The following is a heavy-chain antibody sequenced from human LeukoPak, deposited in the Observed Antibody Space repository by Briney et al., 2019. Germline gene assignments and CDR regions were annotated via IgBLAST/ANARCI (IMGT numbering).Heavy chain of an antibody. CDR1: GDSMRNTNYY. V-gene: IGHV4-39*01. Sequence: SETLSLTCTVSGDSMRNTNYYWGWIRQPPGKGLEWIGGVYYLGGTNYNPSLESRVTMSIDTSNNQFSLKLSSVTAADTAVYYCARLQSRRYYYYYMDVWGTGTTVTIFS. J-gene: IGHJ6*03. CDR2: VYYLGGT. CDR3: ARLQSRRYYYYYMDV.